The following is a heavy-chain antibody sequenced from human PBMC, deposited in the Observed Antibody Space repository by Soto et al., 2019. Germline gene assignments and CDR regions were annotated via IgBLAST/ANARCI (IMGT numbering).Heavy chain of an antibody. CDR2: IFHSGST. Sequence: QVQLQESGPGLLKPSQTLSLTCNVSGGYINSGGFYWSWIRQHPGKGLEWIGYIFHSGSTLYNPSLTSRVTLAADTSKNQLSLHLRSVTVADTAVYYCARGGIAGHWFDPWGQGTLVTVSS. V-gene: IGHV4-31*03. CDR3: ARGGIAGHWFDP. D-gene: IGHD6-13*01. CDR1: GGYINSGGFY. J-gene: IGHJ5*02.